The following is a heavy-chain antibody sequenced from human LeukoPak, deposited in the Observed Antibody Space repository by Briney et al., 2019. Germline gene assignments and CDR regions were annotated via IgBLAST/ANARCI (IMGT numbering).Heavy chain of an antibody. Sequence: GGSLRLSCAASGFTFSSYAMSWVRQAPGKGLEWVSAISGSGGGTYYADSVKGRFTISRDNSKNTLYLQMNSLRAEGTAVYYCAKGWSGSDAFDIWGQGTMVTVSS. CDR2: ISGSGGGT. J-gene: IGHJ3*02. D-gene: IGHD3-3*01. CDR3: AKGWSGSDAFDI. V-gene: IGHV3-23*01. CDR1: GFTFSSYA.